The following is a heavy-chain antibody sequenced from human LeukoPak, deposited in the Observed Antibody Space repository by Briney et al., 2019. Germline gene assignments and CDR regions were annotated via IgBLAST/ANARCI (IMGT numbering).Heavy chain of an antibody. V-gene: IGHV3-48*03. J-gene: IGHJ6*03. CDR1: GFTFSVYE. Sequence: GGSLRLSCADSGFTFSVYEMTWVRQAPGKGLEWISYISGSGSNIYYADSVKGRFTISRDNAENSLYLQMTSLRAEDTAVYYCARSTNYYMDVWGKGTTVTISS. CDR3: ARSTNYYMDV. CDR2: ISGSGSNI.